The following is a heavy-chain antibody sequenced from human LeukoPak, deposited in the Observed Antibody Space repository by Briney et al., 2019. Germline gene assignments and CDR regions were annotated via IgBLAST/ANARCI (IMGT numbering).Heavy chain of an antibody. CDR3: ARGRSGSSWSDY. J-gene: IGHJ4*02. CDR1: GYIFTSYG. Sequence: ASVKVSCKASGYIFTSYGISWVRQPPGQGLEWMGWISAYNGNTNYAQKLQGRVTMTTDTSTSTAYMELRSLRSDDTAVYHCARGRSGSSWSDYWGQGTLVTVSS. D-gene: IGHD6-13*01. V-gene: IGHV1-18*01. CDR2: ISAYNGNT.